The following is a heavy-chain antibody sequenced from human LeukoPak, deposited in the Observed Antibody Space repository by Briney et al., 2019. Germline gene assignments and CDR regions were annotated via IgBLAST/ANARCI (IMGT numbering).Heavy chain of an antibody. V-gene: IGHV3-23*01. D-gene: IGHD2-8*01. J-gene: IGHJ4*02. CDR2: ISGSGGST. Sequence: QTGGSLRLSCAASGFTFSSYGMSWVRQAPGKGLEWVSGISGSGGSTYYADSVKGRFTISRDNSKNTLYLQMNSLRAEDTAVYYCAKDRSDNKTWYAGSHWGQGTLVTVSS. CDR1: GFTFSSYG. CDR3: AKDRSDNKTWYAGSH.